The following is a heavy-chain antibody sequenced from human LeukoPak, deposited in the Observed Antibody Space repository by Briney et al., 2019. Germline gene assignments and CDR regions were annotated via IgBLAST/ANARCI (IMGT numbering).Heavy chain of an antibody. Sequence: SETLSLTCAVYGGSFSGYYWSWIRQPPGKGLEWIGEVNHSGSTNYNPSLKSRVTISVDTSKNRFSLKLSSVTAADTAVYYCARGPCSSTSCYFNYWGQGTLVTVSS. CDR2: VNHSGST. CDR3: ARGPCSSTSCYFNY. CDR1: GGSFSGYY. J-gene: IGHJ4*02. V-gene: IGHV4-34*01. D-gene: IGHD2-2*01.